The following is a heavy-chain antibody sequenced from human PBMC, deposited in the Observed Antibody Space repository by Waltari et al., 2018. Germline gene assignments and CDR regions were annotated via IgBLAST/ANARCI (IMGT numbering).Heavy chain of an antibody. Sequence: QVQLQQWGAGLLKPSETLSLTCDVYGGSFNTYSWAWIRQPPEKGLEWIGEINYSGDAHYNPSLKSRVTISVDTSKNRFSLKLNSVTAADTAVYYCAGGTIGSGSYYDGGMDVWGQGTTVTVSS. CDR2: INYSGDA. D-gene: IGHD1-26*01. CDR1: GGSFNTYS. J-gene: IGHJ6*02. CDR3: AGGTIGSGSYYDGGMDV. V-gene: IGHV4-34*01.